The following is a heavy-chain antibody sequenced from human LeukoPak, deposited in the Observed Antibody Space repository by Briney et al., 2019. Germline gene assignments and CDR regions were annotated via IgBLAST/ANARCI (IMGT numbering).Heavy chain of an antibody. D-gene: IGHD3-10*01. J-gene: IGHJ4*02. V-gene: IGHV4-61*01. Sequence: PSETLSLTCTVSGGSIRRRRYYWSWIRQPPGKGLEGIGFSYYNGNANYNPSLKSRVTISVDMSKNQFSLSLRSVTAADTAVYYCARGALLWFGAKMEYYFDYWGQGTPLTVSS. CDR2: SYYNGNA. CDR1: GGSIRRRRYY. CDR3: ARGALLWFGAKMEYYFDY.